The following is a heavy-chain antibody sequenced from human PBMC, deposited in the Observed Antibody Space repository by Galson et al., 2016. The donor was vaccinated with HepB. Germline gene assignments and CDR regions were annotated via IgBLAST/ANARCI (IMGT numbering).Heavy chain of an antibody. V-gene: IGHV3-30*18. CDR2: ISYDGRNK. CDR3: AKDTARYCSSTSCSYGMDV. CDR1: GFTCSSYG. Sequence: SLRLSCAASGFTCSSYGVQWVRRAPGKGLEWVAVISYDGRNKYYADSVKGRVTISRDNSENTLYLQMNSLRAEETAVYYCAKDTARYCSSTSCSYGMDVWGQGTTVTVSS. D-gene: IGHD2-2*01. J-gene: IGHJ6*02.